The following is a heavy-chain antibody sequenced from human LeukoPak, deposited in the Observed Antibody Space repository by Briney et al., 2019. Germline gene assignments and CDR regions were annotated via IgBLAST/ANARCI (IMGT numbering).Heavy chain of an antibody. J-gene: IGHJ4*02. CDR3: ARQTGSGLFILP. D-gene: IGHD3/OR15-3a*01. CDR2: IYYSGST. Sequence: SETLSLTCSVSGGSISSRSYYWGWIRQPPGRGLEWIGSIYYSGSTYYNPSLKSRVTISLDTSKNQFSLKLSSVTAADTAVYYCARQTGSGLFILPGGQGTLVTVSS. V-gene: IGHV4-39*07. CDR1: GGSISSRSYY.